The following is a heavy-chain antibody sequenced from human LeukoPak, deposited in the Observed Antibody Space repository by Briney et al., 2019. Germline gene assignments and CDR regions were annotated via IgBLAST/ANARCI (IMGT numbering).Heavy chain of an antibody. CDR2: IYPGDPDT. CDR3: ARRDEGVMIGGPRFDP. CDR1: GYSFTSYW. V-gene: IGHV5-51*01. D-gene: IGHD3-22*01. J-gene: IGHJ5*02. Sequence: GESLKISCKGSGYSFTSYWIGWVRQMPGKGLEWMGIIYPGDPDTRYSPSFQGQVTISADKSISTAYLQWSSLKASDTAMYYCARRDEGVMIGGPRFDPWGQGTLVTVSS.